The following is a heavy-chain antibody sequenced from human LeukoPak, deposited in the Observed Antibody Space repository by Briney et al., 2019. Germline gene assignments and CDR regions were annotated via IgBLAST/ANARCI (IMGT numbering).Heavy chain of an antibody. CDR2: IYYSGSA. CDR3: ARQNREYYYDSSGYYSY. J-gene: IGHJ4*02. V-gene: IGHV4-30-4*08. Sequence: SETLSLTCTVSGGSISSGDYFWSWIRQPPGKGLEWIGYIYYSGSAYYNPSLKSRVTISVDTSKNQFSLKLSPVTAADTAVYYCARQNREYYYDSSGYYSYWGQGTLVTVSS. D-gene: IGHD3-22*01. CDR1: GGSISSGDYF.